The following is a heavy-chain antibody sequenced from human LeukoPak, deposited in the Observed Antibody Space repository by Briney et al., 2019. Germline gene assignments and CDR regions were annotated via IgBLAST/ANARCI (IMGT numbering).Heavy chain of an antibody. CDR1: GGTFSSYA. J-gene: IGHJ4*02. D-gene: IGHD5-24*01. V-gene: IGHV1-69*13. CDR3: AREIDRDDYNRFFDY. Sequence: SVKVSCKASGGTFSSYAISWVRQAPGQGLEWMGGIIPIFGTANYAQKFQGRVTITADESTSTAYMELSSLRSEDTAVYYCAREIDRDDYNRFFDYWGQGTLVTVSS. CDR2: IIPIFGTA.